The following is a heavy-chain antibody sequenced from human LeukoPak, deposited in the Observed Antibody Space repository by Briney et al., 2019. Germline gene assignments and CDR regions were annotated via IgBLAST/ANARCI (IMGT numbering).Heavy chain of an antibody. J-gene: IGHJ4*02. Sequence: GGSLRLSCAASGFTFSSYAMSWVRQAPGKGLEGVSAISGSGGSTYYAVGVRVRFTISRDNSKNPLYLQMNGLRAEDTAVYYCAKDPPPVDYWGQGPLVTVSS. CDR1: GFTFSSYA. V-gene: IGHV3-23*01. CDR2: ISGSGGST. CDR3: AKDPPPVDY.